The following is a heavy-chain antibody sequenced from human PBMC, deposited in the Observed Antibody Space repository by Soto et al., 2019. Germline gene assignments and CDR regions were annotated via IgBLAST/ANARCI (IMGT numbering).Heavy chain of an antibody. CDR3: ARGGYDSSGYYFRLDY. D-gene: IGHD3-22*01. J-gene: IGHJ4*02. CDR2: IYHSGTT. V-gene: IGHV4-4*02. Sequence: SETLSLTCAVSGDSMRSNNWWSWVRQPPGKGLEWIGEIYHSGTTNYNPSLKSRVTISVDKSKNQFSLRLNSVTAADTAFYYCARGGYDSSGYYFRLDYWGQGTLVTVSS. CDR1: GDSMRSNNW.